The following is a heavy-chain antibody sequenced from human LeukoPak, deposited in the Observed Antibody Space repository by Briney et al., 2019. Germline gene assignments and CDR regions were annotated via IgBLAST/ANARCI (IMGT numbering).Heavy chain of an antibody. CDR1: GYSFADSW. D-gene: IGHD3-10*01. V-gene: IGHV5-51*01. Sequence: GESLKISCKGSGYSFADSWIGWVRQMPGKGLEWMGVIYPGDSDTRYSPSFQGQVSISVDKSISTAYLQWSTLMASDTAMYYCARQYGRPFDYWGQGTLVTVSS. CDR3: ARQYGRPFDY. CDR2: IYPGDSDT. J-gene: IGHJ4*02.